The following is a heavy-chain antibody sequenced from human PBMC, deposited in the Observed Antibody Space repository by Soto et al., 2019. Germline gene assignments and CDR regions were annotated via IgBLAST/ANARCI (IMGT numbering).Heavy chain of an antibody. CDR2: INHSGST. CDR1: GGSFSGYY. D-gene: IGHD2-2*01. J-gene: IGHJ5*02. V-gene: IGHV4-34*01. CDR3: ARGRRYCSSTSCYSGSWFDP. Sequence: SETLSLTCAVYGGSFSGYYWSWIRQPPGKGLEWIGEINHSGSTNYNPSLKSRVTISVDTSKNQFSLKLSSVTAADTAVYYCARGRRYCSSTSCYSGSWFDPWGQGTLVTVS.